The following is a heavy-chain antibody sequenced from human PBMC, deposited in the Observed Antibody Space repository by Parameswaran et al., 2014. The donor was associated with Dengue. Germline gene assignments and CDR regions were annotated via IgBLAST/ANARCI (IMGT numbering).Heavy chain of an antibody. J-gene: IGHJ6*02. V-gene: IGHV1-18*01. CDR3: ARVHPTDYGDYVGMDV. Sequence: WVRQAPGQGLEWMGWISAYNGDTNYAQKLQGRVTMTTDTSTSTAYMELRSLRSDDTAVYYCARVHPTDYGDYVGMDVWGQGTTVTISS. D-gene: IGHD4-17*01. CDR2: ISAYNGDT.